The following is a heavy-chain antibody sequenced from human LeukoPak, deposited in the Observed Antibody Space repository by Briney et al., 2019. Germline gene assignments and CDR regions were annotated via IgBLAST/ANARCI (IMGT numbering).Heavy chain of an antibody. J-gene: IGHJ4*02. CDR1: GFTLTSYA. V-gene: IGHV3-23*01. Sequence: PGGSLRLSCAASGFTLTSYAMSWVRQAPGKGLEWVSAIIGSVHNTYYADSVKGRFTISRDNSKNTLYLQMNSLRAEDTAVYYCAKHSYDSSGYYSIDYWGQGTLVTVSS. CDR2: IIGSVHNT. D-gene: IGHD3-22*01. CDR3: AKHSYDSSGYYSIDY.